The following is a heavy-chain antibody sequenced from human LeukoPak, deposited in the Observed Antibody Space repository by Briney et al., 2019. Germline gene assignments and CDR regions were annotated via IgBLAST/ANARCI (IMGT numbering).Heavy chain of an antibody. CDR3: AREGVNYYDSSGYYAVS. Sequence: GRSLRLSCTASGFTFDDYAMHWVRQAPGKGLEWVSTIYSGGATYYTDSVRGRFTISRDSSQNTVYLQMNSLRAEDTAVYCCAREGVNYYDSSGYYAVSWGQGTLVTVSS. CDR1: GFTFDDYA. V-gene: IGHV3-66*01. J-gene: IGHJ5*02. D-gene: IGHD3-22*01. CDR2: IYSGGAT.